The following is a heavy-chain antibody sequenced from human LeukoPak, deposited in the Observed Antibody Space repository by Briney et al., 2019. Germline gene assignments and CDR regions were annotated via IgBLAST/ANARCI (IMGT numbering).Heavy chain of an antibody. V-gene: IGHV3-21*01. CDR1: GFTFSNYG. Sequence: GGTLRLSCAASGFTFSNYGLSWVRQAPGKGLEWVSGITGSGGSTYYADSVKGRFTISRDNAKNSLYLQMNSLRAEDTAVYYCARAGGDDYYYYYMDVWGKGTTVTISS. D-gene: IGHD2-21*02. J-gene: IGHJ6*03. CDR2: ITGSGGST. CDR3: ARAGGDDYYYYYMDV.